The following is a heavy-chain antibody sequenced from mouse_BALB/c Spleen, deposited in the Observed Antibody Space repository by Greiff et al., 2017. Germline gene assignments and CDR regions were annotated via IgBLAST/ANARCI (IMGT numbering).Heavy chain of an antibody. J-gene: IGHJ1*01. CDR2: IRHKANDYTT. Sequence: EVQLLESGGGLAQPGGSLRLSCATSGFTFTDYYMSWVRQLPGKALEWLGFIRHKANDYTTEYSASVKGRFTISRDTSQSILYLQMNTLRAEDSAAYYCAIDDGYGRYFDVWGAGTTVTVSS. V-gene: IGHV7-3*02. CDR1: GFTFTDYY. CDR3: AIDDGYGRYFDV. D-gene: IGHD1-1*01.